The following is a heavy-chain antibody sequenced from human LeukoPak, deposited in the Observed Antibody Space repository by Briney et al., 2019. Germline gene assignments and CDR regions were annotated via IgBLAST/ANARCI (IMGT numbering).Heavy chain of an antibody. CDR1: GGSISSGSYY. J-gene: IGHJ6*03. V-gene: IGHV4-61*02. CDR3: ARDRYSSSRYYYYMDV. D-gene: IGHD6-6*01. CDR2: IYTSGST. Sequence: SQTLSPTXTVSGGSISSGSYYWSWIRQPAGKGLEWIGRIYTSGSTNYNPSLKSRVTISVDTSKNQFSLKLSSVTAADTAVYYCARDRYSSSRYYYYMDVWGKGTTVTVSS.